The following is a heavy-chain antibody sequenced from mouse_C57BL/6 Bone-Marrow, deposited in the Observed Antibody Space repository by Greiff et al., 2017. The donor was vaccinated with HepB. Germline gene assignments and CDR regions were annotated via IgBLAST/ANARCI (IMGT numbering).Heavy chain of an antibody. D-gene: IGHD2-2*01. Sequence: EVKLMESGGGLVKPGGSLKLSCAASGFTFSSYTMSWVRQTPEKRLEWVATISGGGGNTYYPDSVKGRFTISRDNAKNTLYLQMSSLRSEDTALYYCARHVGYHAYAMDYWGQGTSVTVSS. V-gene: IGHV5-9*01. CDR1: GFTFSSYT. CDR3: ARHVGYHAYAMDY. J-gene: IGHJ4*01. CDR2: ISGGGGNT.